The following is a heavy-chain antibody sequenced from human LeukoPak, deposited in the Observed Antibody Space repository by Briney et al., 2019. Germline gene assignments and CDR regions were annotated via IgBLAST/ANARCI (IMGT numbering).Heavy chain of an antibody. CDR2: ISSSSSYI. CDR1: GFTFSSYA. J-gene: IGHJ4*02. CDR3: ARVKGYDSSLGY. V-gene: IGHV3-21*01. Sequence: GGSLRLSCAASGFTFSSYAMSWVRQAPGKGLEWVSSISSSSSYIYYADSVKGRFTISRDNAKNSLYLQMNGLRAEDTAVYYCARVKGYDSSLGYWGQGTLVTVSS. D-gene: IGHD3-22*01.